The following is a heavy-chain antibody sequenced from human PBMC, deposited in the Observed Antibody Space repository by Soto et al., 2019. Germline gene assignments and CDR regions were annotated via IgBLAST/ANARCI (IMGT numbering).Heavy chain of an antibody. CDR3: AKYRKGIEEYDFWSGYMSDAFDI. CDR2: ISGSGGST. CDR1: GFTFSSYA. D-gene: IGHD3-3*01. J-gene: IGHJ3*02. V-gene: IGHV3-23*01. Sequence: GGSLRLSCAASGFTFSSYAMSWVRQAPGKGLEWVSAISGSGGSTYYADSVKGRFTISRDNSKNTLYLQMNSLRAEDTAVYYCAKYRKGIEEYDFWSGYMSDAFDIWGQGTMVTVSS.